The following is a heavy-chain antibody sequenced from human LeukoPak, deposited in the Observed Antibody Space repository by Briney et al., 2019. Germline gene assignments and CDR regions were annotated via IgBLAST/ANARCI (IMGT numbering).Heavy chain of an antibody. CDR2: INPNSGGT. Sequence: VTSVKVSCKASGYTFTGYYMHWVRQAPGQGLEWMGWINPNSGGTNYAQKFQGRVTMTRDTSISTAYMELSRLRSDDTAVYYCARVRWIQLWLLGYWGQGTLVTVSS. D-gene: IGHD5-18*01. V-gene: IGHV1-2*02. CDR1: GYTFTGYY. CDR3: ARVRWIQLWLLGY. J-gene: IGHJ4*02.